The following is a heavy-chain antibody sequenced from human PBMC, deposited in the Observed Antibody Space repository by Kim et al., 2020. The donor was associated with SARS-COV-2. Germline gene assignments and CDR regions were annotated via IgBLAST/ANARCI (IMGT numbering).Heavy chain of an antibody. J-gene: IGHJ4*02. CDR2: GT. D-gene: IGHD3-3*01. V-gene: IGHV1-2*02. CDR3: ARDWSGPIHY. Sequence: GTNYAQKFQGRGTMTRDTSISTAYMELSRLRSDDTAVYYCARDWSGPIHYWGQGTLVTVSS.